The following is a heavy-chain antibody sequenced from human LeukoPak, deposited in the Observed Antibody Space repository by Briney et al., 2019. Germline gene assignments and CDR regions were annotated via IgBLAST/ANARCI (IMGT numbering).Heavy chain of an antibody. CDR3: ARDQVVGSILWFGELLPVLFDY. D-gene: IGHD3-10*01. CDR2: ISGSGGST. J-gene: IGHJ4*02. V-gene: IGHV3-23*01. CDR1: GFTFSSYA. Sequence: GGSLRLSCAASGFTFSSYAMSWVRQAPGKGLEWVSAISGSGGSTYYADSVRGRFTISRDNSKDTLYLQMNSLRAEDTAVYYCARDQVVGSILWFGELLPVLFDYWGQGTLVTVSS.